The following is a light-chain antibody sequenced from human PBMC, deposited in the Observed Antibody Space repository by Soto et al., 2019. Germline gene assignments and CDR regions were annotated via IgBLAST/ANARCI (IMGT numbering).Light chain of an antibody. Sequence: NFMLTQPHSVSESPGKTVTISCTRSSGSIASNYVQWYQQRPGGAPTTVIYEDNQRPSGVPDRFSGSIDSSSNSASLTISGLKTEDEADYYCQSYDSSNLTVFGGGTKLTVL. V-gene: IGLV6-57*04. CDR3: QSYDSSNLTV. J-gene: IGLJ2*01. CDR1: SGSIASNY. CDR2: EDN.